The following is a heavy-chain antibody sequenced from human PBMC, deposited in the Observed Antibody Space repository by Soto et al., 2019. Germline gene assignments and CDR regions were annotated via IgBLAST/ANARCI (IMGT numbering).Heavy chain of an antibody. CDR1: GFTFSSYA. J-gene: IGHJ6*02. CDR2: ISGSGGST. Sequence: GGSLRLSXAASGFTFSSYAMSWVRQAPGKGLEWVSAISGSGGSTYYADSVKGRFTISRDNSKNTLYLQMNSLRAEDTAVYYCAKDRDVVVPAAPRGYYYYGMDVWGQGTTVTVSS. D-gene: IGHD2-2*01. V-gene: IGHV3-23*01. CDR3: AKDRDVVVPAAPRGYYYYGMDV.